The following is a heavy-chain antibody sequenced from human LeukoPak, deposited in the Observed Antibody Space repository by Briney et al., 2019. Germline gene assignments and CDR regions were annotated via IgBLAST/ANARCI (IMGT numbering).Heavy chain of an antibody. CDR2: ISSSSSYI. J-gene: IGHJ2*01. CDR3: ARTPYSSGWYLPDWYFDL. CDR1: GFTFSSYS. D-gene: IGHD6-19*01. Sequence: GGSLRLSCAASGFTFSSYSMNWVRQAPGKGLEWVSSISSSSSYIYYADSVEGRFTISRDNAKNSLYLQMNSLRAEDTAVHYCARTPYSSGWYLPDWYFDLWGRGTLVTVSS. V-gene: IGHV3-21*01.